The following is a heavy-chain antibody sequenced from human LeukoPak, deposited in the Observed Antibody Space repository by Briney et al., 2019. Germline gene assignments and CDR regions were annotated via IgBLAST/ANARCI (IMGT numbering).Heavy chain of an antibody. Sequence: SETLSLTCTVSGNSFGDYYWTWIRQPPGKGLEWIGHIYYTGSTHYNPSLMGRVTISVDTSKNQFSLKLRSVTAADTAVYYCARGGGDYYYYYMDVWGKGTTVTISS. D-gene: IGHD3-16*01. V-gene: IGHV4-59*01. CDR1: GNSFGDYY. CDR3: ARGGGDYYYYYMDV. J-gene: IGHJ6*03. CDR2: IYYTGST.